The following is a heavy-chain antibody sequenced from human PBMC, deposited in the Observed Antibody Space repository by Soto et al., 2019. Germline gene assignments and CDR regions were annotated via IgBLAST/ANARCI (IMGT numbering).Heavy chain of an antibody. Sequence: SETLSLTCTVSEGSINNYHWTWIRQSPGKGLEWIGHILYTGSTYYNPSLKSRVTISIDTSKTQFSLKVSSVTVADTAVYYCARVGATLNRLIDPWGQGTLVTVSS. D-gene: IGHD1-26*01. CDR1: EGSINNYH. V-gene: IGHV4-59*12. J-gene: IGHJ5*02. CDR2: ILYTGST. CDR3: ARVGATLNRLIDP.